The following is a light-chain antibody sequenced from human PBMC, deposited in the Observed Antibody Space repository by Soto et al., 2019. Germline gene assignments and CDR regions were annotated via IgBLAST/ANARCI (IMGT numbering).Light chain of an antibody. J-gene: IGKJ4*01. CDR1: QDSKNY. CDR2: DAF. CDR3: QQYDSLPPT. Sequence: DIQMTQSPSSLSAFLGDSITITCQASQDSKNYLNWYQHKPGKAPKLLIYDAFKSDTGVPSRFSGSGSGTDFTFTISSLQPEDIATYFCQQYDSLPPTFGGGTRVDI. V-gene: IGKV1-33*01.